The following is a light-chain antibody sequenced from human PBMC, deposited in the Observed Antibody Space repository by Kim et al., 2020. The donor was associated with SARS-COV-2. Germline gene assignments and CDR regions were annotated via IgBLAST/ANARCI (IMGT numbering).Light chain of an antibody. J-gene: IGLJ2*01. CDR3: QSYDSSLSEV. Sequence: QSVLTQPPSVSGAPGQRVTISCTGSSSNIGAGYDVHWYQQLPGTAPKLLIYDTTNRPSGVPDRFSGSRSGSSASLAITGLRAEYEGDYYCQSYDSSLSEVFGGGTQLTVL. CDR1: SSNIGAGYD. V-gene: IGLV1-40*01. CDR2: DTT.